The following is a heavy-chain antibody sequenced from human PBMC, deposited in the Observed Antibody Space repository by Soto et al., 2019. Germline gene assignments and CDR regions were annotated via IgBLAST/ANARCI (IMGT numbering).Heavy chain of an antibody. Sequence: QITLKESGPTLVKPTQTLTLTCTFSGFSFTTTGGGVGWIRQPPGKALEWLALISWDDDKRYSPSLKSRLTIARDTSKNQVVLTMTTMDPVDTATYYFAHRQPQGLGVAGTFDSWGQGILVTVSS. J-gene: IGHJ4*02. CDR3: AHRQPQGLGVAGTFDS. V-gene: IGHV2-5*02. D-gene: IGHD6-19*01. CDR1: GFSFTTTGGG. CDR2: ISWDDDK.